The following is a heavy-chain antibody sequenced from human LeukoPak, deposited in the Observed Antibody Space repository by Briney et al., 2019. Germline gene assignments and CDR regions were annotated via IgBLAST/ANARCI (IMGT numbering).Heavy chain of an antibody. CDR3: ARDGLGYSSSGYLGYTNWFDP. CDR2: IIPIFGTA. V-gene: IGHV1-69*01. D-gene: IGHD6-13*01. Sequence: ASVKVSCKASGGTFSSYAISWVRQAPGQGLEWMGGIIPIFGTANYAQKFQGRVTITADESTSTAYMELSSLRSEDTAVYYCARDGLGYSSSGYLGYTNWFDPWGQVTLVTVSS. CDR1: GGTFSSYA. J-gene: IGHJ5*02.